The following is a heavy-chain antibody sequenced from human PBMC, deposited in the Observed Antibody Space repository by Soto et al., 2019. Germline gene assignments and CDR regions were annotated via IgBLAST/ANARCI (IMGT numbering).Heavy chain of an antibody. CDR2: INPSGGST. CDR1: GYTFTSYY. V-gene: IGHV1-46*01. Sequence: QVQLVQSGAEVKKPGASVKVSCKASGYTFTSYYMHWVRQAPGQGLEWMGIINPSGGSTSYAQKFQGRVTMTRDTATSTVYMELSSLRSEDTAVYYCARDQTSGYSYGFAWYFDYWGQVTLVTVSS. CDR3: ARDQTSGYSYGFAWYFDY. J-gene: IGHJ4*02. D-gene: IGHD5-18*01.